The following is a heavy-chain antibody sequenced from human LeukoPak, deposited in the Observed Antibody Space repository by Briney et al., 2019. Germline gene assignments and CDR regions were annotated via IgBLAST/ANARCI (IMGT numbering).Heavy chain of an antibody. J-gene: IGHJ6*02. CDR1: GFTFSSYA. CDR3: AREYGSGSYYYYYYGMDV. CDR2: ISYDGSNK. V-gene: IGHV3-30-3*01. Sequence: PGGSLRVSCAASGFTFSSYAMHWVRQAPGKGLEWVAVISYDGSNKYYADSVKGRFTISRDNSKNTLYLQMNSLRAEDTAVYYCAREYGSGSYYYYYYGMDVWGQGTTVTVSS. D-gene: IGHD3-10*01.